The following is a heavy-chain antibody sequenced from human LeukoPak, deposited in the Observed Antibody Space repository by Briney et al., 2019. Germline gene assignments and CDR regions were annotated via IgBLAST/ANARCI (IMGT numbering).Heavy chain of an antibody. CDR1: EFTFSNYA. J-gene: IGHJ4*02. CDR2: ISGNGGGT. D-gene: IGHD3-3*01. CDR3: AKDAFWSGFDY. Sequence: GGSLRLSCVGSEFTFSNYAMSWVRQAPGKGLEWVSSISGNGGGTYYTDSVKGRFTISRDNSRNTLYLQMNSLRAEDTAVYYCAKDAFWSGFDYWGQGLLVTVSS. V-gene: IGHV3-23*01.